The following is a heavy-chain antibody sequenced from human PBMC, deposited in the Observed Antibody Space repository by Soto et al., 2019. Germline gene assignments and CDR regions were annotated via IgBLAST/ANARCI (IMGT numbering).Heavy chain of an antibody. J-gene: IGHJ6*02. Sequence: ASVKVSCKASGYTFTSYAMHWVRQAPGQRLEWMGWINAGNGNTKYSQKFQGRVTITRDTSASTAYMELSSLRSEDTAVYYCARTRSPDIVATRYYYYYYGMDVWGQGTTVTVSS. V-gene: IGHV1-3*01. D-gene: IGHD5-12*01. CDR1: GYTFTSYA. CDR3: ARTRSPDIVATRYYYYYYGMDV. CDR2: INAGNGNT.